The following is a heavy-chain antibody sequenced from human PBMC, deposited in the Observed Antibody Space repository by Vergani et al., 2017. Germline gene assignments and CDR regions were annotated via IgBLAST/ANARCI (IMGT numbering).Heavy chain of an antibody. CDR2: ISGGGETK. CDR3: GRIQSPASVMDKPIDI. CDR1: GFIFSAYY. J-gene: IGHJ5*02. Sequence: QVQLLASGGGLVRPGGSLRLSCAASGFIFSAYYMTWIRQTPGKGLEWLAHISGGGETKMYAESLKGRFTVSRDNTKNLLILQMKTLKVDDTATYYCGRIQSPASVMDKPIDIWGQGALVTVSS. V-gene: IGHV3-11*01. D-gene: IGHD6-13*01.